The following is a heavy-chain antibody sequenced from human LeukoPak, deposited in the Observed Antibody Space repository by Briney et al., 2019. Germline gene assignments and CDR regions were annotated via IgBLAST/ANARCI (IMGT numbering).Heavy chain of an antibody. D-gene: IGHD3-3*01. Sequence: SETLSLTCAVYGESFSGYYWSWIRQPPGKGLEWIGDIRHSGSTNYNPSLKSRVTISVDTSKNQFSLMVRSVTAADTAVYYCARGQPRITIFGVVDTNYYYGLDVWGQGTTVTVSS. CDR3: ARGQPRITIFGVVDTNYYYGLDV. CDR2: IRHSGST. CDR1: GESFSGYY. J-gene: IGHJ6*02. V-gene: IGHV4-34*01.